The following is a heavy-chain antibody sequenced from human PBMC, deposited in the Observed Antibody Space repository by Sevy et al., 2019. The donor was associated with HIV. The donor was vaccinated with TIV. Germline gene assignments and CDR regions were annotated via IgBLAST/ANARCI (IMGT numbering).Heavy chain of an antibody. D-gene: IGHD1-26*01. CDR3: ARGRSGSYYVFFDY. CDR2: IWYDGSNK. J-gene: IGHJ4*02. CDR1: GFTFSSYG. V-gene: IGHV3-33*01. Sequence: GGSLRLSCAASGFTFSSYGMHWVRQAPGKGLEWVAVIWYDGSNKYYADSVKGRFTISRDNSKNTLYLQMNSLRADDTAVYYCARGRSGSYYVFFDYWGQGTLVTVSS.